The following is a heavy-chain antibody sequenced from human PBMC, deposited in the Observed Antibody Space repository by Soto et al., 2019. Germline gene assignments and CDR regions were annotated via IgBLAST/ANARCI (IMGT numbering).Heavy chain of an antibody. Sequence: PGGSLRLSCAASGFDFSSNAMRWVRQAPGKGLEWVSSITASSISTDYADSVKGRFTISRDNSKNTLYLQMNSLTAEDTATYYCANRGQFYGVGLDVWGQGPAVTVSS. CDR3: ANRGQFYGVGLDV. CDR2: ITASSIST. CDR1: GFDFSSNA. D-gene: IGHD3-3*01. J-gene: IGHJ6*02. V-gene: IGHV3-23*01.